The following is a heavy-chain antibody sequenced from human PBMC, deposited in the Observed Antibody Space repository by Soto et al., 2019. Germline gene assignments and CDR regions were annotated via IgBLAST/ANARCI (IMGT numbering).Heavy chain of an antibody. D-gene: IGHD4-17*01. CDR1: GFSVTANY. V-gene: IGHV3-53*01. CDR3: HAYGY. Sequence: PAGSLRLSCEVSGFSVTANYMSWVRQAPGKGLEWVSVIYSGGSTYYIDSVKGRFSISRDISKNTLYLQMNSLRAEDTAVYYCHAYGYWGQGPLVTVSS. CDR2: IYSGGST. J-gene: IGHJ4*02.